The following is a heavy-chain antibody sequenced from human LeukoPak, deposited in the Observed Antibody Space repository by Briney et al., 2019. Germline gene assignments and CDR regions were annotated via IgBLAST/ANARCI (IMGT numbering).Heavy chain of an antibody. CDR2: IYYSGST. D-gene: IGHD6-19*01. J-gene: IGHJ4*02. CDR3: ARHASVDGNWPRPLDY. Sequence: SETLSLTCTVSGGSISSSPYYWGWIRQPPGKGLEWIGNIYYSGSTYYNPSLRTRVTISVDTSKNQFPLKLTSVTAADTAVYYCARHASVDGNWPRPLDYWGQGSLVTVSS. CDR1: GGSISSSPYY. V-gene: IGHV4-39*01.